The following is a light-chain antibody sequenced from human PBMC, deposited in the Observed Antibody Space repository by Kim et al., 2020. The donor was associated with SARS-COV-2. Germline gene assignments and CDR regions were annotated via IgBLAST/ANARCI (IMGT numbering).Light chain of an antibody. J-gene: IGKJ3*01. V-gene: IGKV1-39*01. CDR1: QNIGTY. Sequence: DIQMTQFLSSLSASVGDRVTITCRSSQNIGTYLHWYQQKPGKAPKLLIYGASTLHSGVPSRFSGSGSGTVFTLTISSLQPEDFATYSCQQSDSYPFTFGPGTKVDIK. CDR3: QQSDSYPFT. CDR2: GAS.